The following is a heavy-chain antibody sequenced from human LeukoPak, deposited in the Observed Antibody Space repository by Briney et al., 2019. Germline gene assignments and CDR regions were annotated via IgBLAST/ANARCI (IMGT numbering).Heavy chain of an antibody. D-gene: IGHD3-3*01. CDR3: ARAARRITIFGVVRWFDP. J-gene: IGHJ5*02. CDR2: MNPNSGNT. CDR1: GYTFTSYD. Sequence: ASVKVSCKASGYTFTSYDINWVRQATGQGLEWMGWMNPNSGNTGYAQKFQGRVTITRNTSISTAYMELSSLRSEDTAVYYCARAARRITIFGVVRWFDPWGQGTLVTVSS. V-gene: IGHV1-8*01.